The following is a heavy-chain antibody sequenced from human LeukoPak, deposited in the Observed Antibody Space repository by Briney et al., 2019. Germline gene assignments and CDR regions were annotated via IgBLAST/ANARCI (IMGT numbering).Heavy chain of an antibody. CDR1: GFTFSSYE. Sequence: PGGSLRLSCATSGFTFSSYEMNWVRQAPGKGLEWVSYISSSGSTIYYADSVKGRFTISRDNAKNSLYLQMNSLRAEDTAVYYCARDRDSSSRDYFDYWGQGTLVAVSS. CDR3: ARDRDSSSRDYFDY. D-gene: IGHD6-13*01. V-gene: IGHV3-48*03. CDR2: ISSSGSTI. J-gene: IGHJ4*02.